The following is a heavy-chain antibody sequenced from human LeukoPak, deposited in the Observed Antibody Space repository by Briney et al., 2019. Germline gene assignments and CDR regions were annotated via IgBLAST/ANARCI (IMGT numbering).Heavy chain of an antibody. D-gene: IGHD3-3*01. CDR3: ARGGYDFWSGYLDY. J-gene: IGHJ4*02. CDR2: IYYSGTT. CDR1: GGSISSSSYY. Sequence: SETLSLTCTVSGGSISSSSYYWGWIRQPPGKGLEWIGSIYYSGTTYYNPSLKSRVTISVDTSKNQFSLRLSSVTAADTAVYYCARGGYDFWSGYLDYWGQGTLVTVSS. V-gene: IGHV4-39*07.